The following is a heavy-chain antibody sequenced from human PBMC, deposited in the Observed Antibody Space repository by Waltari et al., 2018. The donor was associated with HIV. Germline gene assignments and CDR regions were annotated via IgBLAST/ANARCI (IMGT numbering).Heavy chain of an antibody. J-gene: IGHJ4*02. V-gene: IGHV1-18*01. D-gene: IGHD3-10*01. CDR3: ARDLYMGRGVISDY. Sequence: QVQLVQSGAEVKTPGASVKVSCKASGYTFTSYAINWVRQAPGQGPEWMGWISTNNGNTNYEQKFQGRVTMTTDASTSTVYMEWRSLRSDDTAIYYCARDLYMGRGVISDYWGQGTLVTVSS. CDR2: ISTNNGNT. CDR1: GYTFTSYA.